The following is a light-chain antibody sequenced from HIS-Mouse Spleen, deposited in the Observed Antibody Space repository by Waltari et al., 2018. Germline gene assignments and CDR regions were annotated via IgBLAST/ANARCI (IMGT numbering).Light chain of an antibody. J-gene: IGLJ3*02. CDR1: NIGRKH. CDR2: RDS. CDR3: QVWDSSTWV. Sequence: SYELTQPLSVSVALGQTARITCGGNNIGRKHVHCYQQNPGQAPVLVIYRDSNRPSGIPERFSGSNSGNTATLTISRAQAGDEADYYCQVWDSSTWVFGGGTKLTVL. V-gene: IGLV3-9*01.